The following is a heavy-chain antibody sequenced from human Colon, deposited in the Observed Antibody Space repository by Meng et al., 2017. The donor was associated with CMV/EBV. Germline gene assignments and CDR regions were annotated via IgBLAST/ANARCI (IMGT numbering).Heavy chain of an antibody. CDR1: GFRFDDFG. V-gene: IGHV3-20*04. Sequence: GESLKISCAASGFRFDDFGMSWVRQSPGKGLQWVAGINWNGNSIGYGDSVKGRFTISRDNAKNSLYLQMNSLTPEDTALYYCARANDYSNFNYYYPMDVWGQGTPVTVSS. J-gene: IGHJ6*02. D-gene: IGHD4-11*01. CDR2: INWNGNSI. CDR3: ARANDYSNFNYYYPMDV.